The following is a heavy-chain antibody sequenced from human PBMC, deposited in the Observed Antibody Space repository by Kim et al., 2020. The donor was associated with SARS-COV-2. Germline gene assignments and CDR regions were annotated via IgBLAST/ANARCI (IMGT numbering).Heavy chain of an antibody. CDR1: GYTFTSYY. D-gene: IGHD1-7*01. CDR2: INPSGGST. V-gene: IGHV1-46*01. CDR3: ARAILTPRTGTTPPHFDY. Sequence: ASVKVSCKASGYTFTSYYMHWVRQAPGQGLEWMGIINPSGGSTSYAQKFQGRVTMTRDTSTSTVYMELSSLRSEDTAVYYCARAILTPRTGTTPPHFDYWGQGTLVTVSS. J-gene: IGHJ4*02.